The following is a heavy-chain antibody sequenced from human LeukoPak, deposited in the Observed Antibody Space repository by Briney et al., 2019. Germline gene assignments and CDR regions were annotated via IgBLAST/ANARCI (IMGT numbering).Heavy chain of an antibody. J-gene: IGHJ5*02. D-gene: IGHD6-13*01. Sequence: ASVKVSCKASGYTFTSYGIGWVRQAPGQGLEWMGWISAYNGNTNYAQKLKGRVTMTTDTSTSTAYMELRSLRSDDTAVYYCARGLARKGGIAAVWVWFDPWGQGTLVTVSS. CDR3: ARGLARKGGIAAVWVWFDP. CDR2: ISAYNGNT. CDR1: GYTFTSYG. V-gene: IGHV1-18*01.